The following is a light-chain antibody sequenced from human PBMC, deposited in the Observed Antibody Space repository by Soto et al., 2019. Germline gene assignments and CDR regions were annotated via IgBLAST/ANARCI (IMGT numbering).Light chain of an antibody. CDR1: QSVSSSY. CDR2: GAS. V-gene: IGKV3-20*01. J-gene: IGKJ5*01. CDR3: QQYIRRPLS. Sequence: LTLSPGALSLSPGERATLSCRASQSVSSSYLAWYQQKPGQAPRLLIYGASSRATGIPDRFSGSGSGTDFTLTISGLQAEDFAVYFCQQYIRRPLSFGQVTRLEI.